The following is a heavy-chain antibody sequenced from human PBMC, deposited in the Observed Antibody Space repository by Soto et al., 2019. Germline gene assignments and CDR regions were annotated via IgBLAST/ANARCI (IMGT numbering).Heavy chain of an antibody. CDR1: GFNFDDYA. Sequence: GGSLRLSCAASGFNFDDYAMNWVRQAPGKGLEWVSSISSSSDNIYYADSVKGRFAISRDSAKNSLYLQMNSLRAEDTAVYYCARGAIAVATDFDFWGQGTLVTSPQ. CDR3: ARGAIAVATDFDF. D-gene: IGHD6-19*01. J-gene: IGHJ4*02. CDR2: ISSSSDNI. V-gene: IGHV3-21*01.